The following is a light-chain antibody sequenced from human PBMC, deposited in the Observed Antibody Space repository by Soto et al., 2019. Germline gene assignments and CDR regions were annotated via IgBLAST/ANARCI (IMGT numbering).Light chain of an antibody. Sequence: EILLTQSPATLSLSPGERASLSCRASQSVSNFLAWYQQKPGQAPMLLIFDASNRATGIPASFSGSVSGTDSTHTISILEPEDFADYYCQQSIKWPYTLRQGTKLELK. J-gene: IGKJ2*01. CDR2: DAS. CDR1: QSVSNF. CDR3: QQSIKWPYT. V-gene: IGKV3-11*01.